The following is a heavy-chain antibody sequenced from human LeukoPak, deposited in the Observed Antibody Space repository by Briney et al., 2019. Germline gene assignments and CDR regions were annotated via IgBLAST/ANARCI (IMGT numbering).Heavy chain of an antibody. CDR3: ARDLGNRYYDFWSGHDAFDI. D-gene: IGHD3-3*01. CDR2: ISSSSSYI. V-gene: IGHV3-21*01. CDR1: GFAFSSYS. J-gene: IGHJ3*02. Sequence: GGSLRLSCAASGFAFSSYSMNWVRQAPGKGLEWVSSISSSSSYIYYADSVKGRFTISRDNAKNSLYLQMNSLRAEDTAVYYCARDLGNRYYDFWSGHDAFDIWGQGTMVTVSS.